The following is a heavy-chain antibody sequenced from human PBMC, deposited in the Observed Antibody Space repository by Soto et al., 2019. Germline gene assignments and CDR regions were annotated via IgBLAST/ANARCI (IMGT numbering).Heavy chain of an antibody. CDR1: GFSSSSGGYY. Sequence: QVQLQESGPGLVNPSQTLSLTCTVSGFSSSSGGYYWSWILQHPGTGLEWIGYIYYSGSTYYNPSLKSRVTISVDTSKNQFSLKLSSVTAADTAVYYCASDCTNGVCQFDYSGQGTLVTVSS. CDR2: IYYSGST. V-gene: IGHV4-31*03. D-gene: IGHD2-8*01. J-gene: IGHJ4*02. CDR3: ASDCTNGVCQFDY.